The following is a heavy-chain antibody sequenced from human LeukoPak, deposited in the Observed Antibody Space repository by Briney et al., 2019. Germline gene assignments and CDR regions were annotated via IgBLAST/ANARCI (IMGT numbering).Heavy chain of an antibody. Sequence: GGSLRLSCAASGFTFSSYWMHWVRQAPGEGLVWVSRVSSDASSTSYADSVKGRFTISRDNAENTLFLQMNSLTAEDTAVYYCARARGYYYDSFDYWGQGTLVTISS. CDR3: ARARGYYYDSFDY. CDR2: VSSDASST. J-gene: IGHJ4*02. V-gene: IGHV3-74*01. CDR1: GFTFSSYW. D-gene: IGHD3-22*01.